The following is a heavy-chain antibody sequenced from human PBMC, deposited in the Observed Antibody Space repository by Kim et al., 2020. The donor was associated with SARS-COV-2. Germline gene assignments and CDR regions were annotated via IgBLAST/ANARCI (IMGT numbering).Heavy chain of an antibody. V-gene: IGHV3-30*02. CDR1: GFTFSGYG. CDR3: AKDACGGRPYYFDY. Sequence: GGSLRLSCAASGFTFSGYGMHWVRQAPGKGLEWVAAIWYDGSNKYYADSVKGRFTISRDNSKNTLYLQMNSLRAEDTAVYYCAKDACGGRPYYFDYWGQGTLVTVSS. J-gene: IGHJ4*02. D-gene: IGHD2-21*01. CDR2: IWYDGSNK.